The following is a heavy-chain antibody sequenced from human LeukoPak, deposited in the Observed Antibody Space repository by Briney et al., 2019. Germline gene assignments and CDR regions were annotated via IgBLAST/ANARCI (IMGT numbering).Heavy chain of an antibody. CDR2: IRSKANNYAT. CDR1: GLTFSGSA. Sequence: GGSLKLSCAASGLTFSGSAMHWVRQASGRGLEWVGRIRSKANNYATAYTASLKGRFTISRDDSENTAYLQMNSLKTEDTAVYYCTSLHYYDTRGLGAFDIWGQGTMVTVSS. D-gene: IGHD3-22*01. V-gene: IGHV3-73*01. CDR3: TSLHYYDTRGLGAFDI. J-gene: IGHJ3*02.